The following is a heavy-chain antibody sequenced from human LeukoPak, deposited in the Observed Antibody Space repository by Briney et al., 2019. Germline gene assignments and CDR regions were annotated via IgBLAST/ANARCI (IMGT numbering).Heavy chain of an antibody. J-gene: IGHJ4*02. V-gene: IGHV3-53*01. CDR1: GFTVSSNY. CDR3: AKEGHSSGWLTFDS. D-gene: IGHD6-19*01. Sequence: GGSLRLSCAASGFTVSSNYMSWVRQAPGKGLEWASVIYSGGSTYYADSVKGRFTISRDNSKNTVYLQMNSLRAEDTALYYCAKEGHSSGWLTFDSWGQGTLVTVSS. CDR2: IYSGGST.